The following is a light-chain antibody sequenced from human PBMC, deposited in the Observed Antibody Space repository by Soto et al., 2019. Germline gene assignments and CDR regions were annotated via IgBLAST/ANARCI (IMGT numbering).Light chain of an antibody. CDR2: GAS. CDR1: QTVRNNY. V-gene: IGKV3-20*01. CDR3: QQYGSSGT. Sequence: EFVLTQSPGTLSLSPGGRATLSCRASQTVRNNYLAWYQQKPGQAPRLLIYGASNRATGIPDRFSGRGSGTDFTLTISRLEPEDFAVYYCQQYGSSGTFGQGTKVDIK. J-gene: IGKJ1*01.